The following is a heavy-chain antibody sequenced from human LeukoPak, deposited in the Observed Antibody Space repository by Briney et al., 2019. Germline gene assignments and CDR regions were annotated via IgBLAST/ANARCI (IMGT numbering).Heavy chain of an antibody. V-gene: IGHV1-69*13. CDR1: GGTFSRYL. Sequence: SVKVSCKASGGTFSRYLINWVRQAPGQGLEWMGGIFPIVGTADYAQKFQGRVTITADESTSTAYMELSSLKSEDTAVYYCASPYDSSGYYYFLHYWGQGTLVTVSS. J-gene: IGHJ4*02. CDR3: ASPYDSSGYYYFLHY. D-gene: IGHD3-22*01. CDR2: IFPIVGTA.